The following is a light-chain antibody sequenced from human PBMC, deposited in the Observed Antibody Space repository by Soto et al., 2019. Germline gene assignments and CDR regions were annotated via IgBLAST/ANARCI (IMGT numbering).Light chain of an antibody. CDR3: SSYAGSDNPYV. CDR1: SSDFYGFNY. J-gene: IGLJ1*01. CDR2: EVT. Sequence: QSALTQPASVSGSPGQSITISCTGTSSDFYGFNYVSWYQQLPGKAPKLLIYEVTSRPSGVSNRFSGSKSGNTASLTISGLLAEDEADYYCSSYAGSDNPYVFGTGTKVTVL. V-gene: IGLV2-14*01.